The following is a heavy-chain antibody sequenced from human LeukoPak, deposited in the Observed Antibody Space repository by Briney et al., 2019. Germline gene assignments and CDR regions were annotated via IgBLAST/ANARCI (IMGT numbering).Heavy chain of an antibody. V-gene: IGHV3-43D*03. J-gene: IGHJ4*02. D-gene: IGHD3-22*01. CDR1: GFTFDDYA. CDR3: ATAPYDSIGIFDY. CDR2: ISWDGDST. Sequence: GGSLRLSCAASGFTFDDYAMHWVRQAPGKGLEGVSLISWDGDSTYYSDSVKGRFTISRDNNKNSLYLQMNSLRTEDTALYYCATAPYDSIGIFDYWGQGTLVTVSS.